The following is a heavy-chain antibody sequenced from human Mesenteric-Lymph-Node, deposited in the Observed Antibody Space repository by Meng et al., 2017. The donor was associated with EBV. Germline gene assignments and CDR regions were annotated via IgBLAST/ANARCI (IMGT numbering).Heavy chain of an antibody. Sequence: QGQRQVSGPGLGTPSAPLARSCCGSGGSISGNNWWSWIRQPPGKGLEWIGEGFHIGSTNYNPSLKSRVTISLDKSKNQFSLKLTSVTAADTAGYFCARVSEISGTWLDCWGQGTLVTVSS. D-gene: IGHD1-7*01. CDR3: ARVSEISGTWLDC. CDR2: GFHIGST. J-gene: IGHJ1*01. V-gene: IGHV4-4*02. CDR1: GGSISGNNW.